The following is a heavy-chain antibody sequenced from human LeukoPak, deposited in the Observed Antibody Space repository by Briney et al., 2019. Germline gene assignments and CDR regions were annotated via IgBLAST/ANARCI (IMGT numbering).Heavy chain of an antibody. CDR1: GFTFSSYS. Sequence: GGSLRLSCAASGFTFSSYSMNWVRQAPGKGLEWVSYISSSSSTIYYADSVKGRFTISRDNAKNSLYLQMNSLRAEDTAVYYCARGDTYYYDSSGYCFDYWGQGTLVTVSS. V-gene: IGHV3-48*04. CDR3: ARGDTYYYDSSGYCFDY. D-gene: IGHD3-22*01. J-gene: IGHJ4*02. CDR2: ISSSSSTI.